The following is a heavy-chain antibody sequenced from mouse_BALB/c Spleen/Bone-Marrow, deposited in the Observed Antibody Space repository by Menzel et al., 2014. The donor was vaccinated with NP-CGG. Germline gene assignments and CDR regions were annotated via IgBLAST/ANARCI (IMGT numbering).Heavy chain of an antibody. J-gene: IGHJ2*01. D-gene: IGHD2-2*01. V-gene: IGHV7-3*02. CDR1: GFTFTDYY. CDR3: ARDGYEDY. Sequence: EVKVVESGGGLVQPGGSLRLSCATSGFTFTDYYMSWVRQPPGKALEWLGFIRNKANGYTTEYSASVKGRFTISRDNSQSILYPQMNTLRAEDSATYYCARDGYEDYWGQGTPLTVSS. CDR2: IRNKANGYTT.